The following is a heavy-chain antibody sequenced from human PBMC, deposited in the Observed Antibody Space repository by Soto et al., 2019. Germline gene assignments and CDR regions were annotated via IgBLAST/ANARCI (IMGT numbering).Heavy chain of an antibody. Sequence: VQLVESGGGLVKPGGSLRVSCVVSGFTFSSYNMHWVRQAPGEGLEWVAVISFDGANTFYADSVKGRFTISRDISRDTLYLQMSRLRVEDTAVYYCARDGYNRGGFDYWGQGTLVSVSS. V-gene: IGHV3-30-3*01. D-gene: IGHD6-25*01. CDR2: ISFDGANT. CDR3: ARDGYNRGGFDY. J-gene: IGHJ4*02. CDR1: GFTFSSYN.